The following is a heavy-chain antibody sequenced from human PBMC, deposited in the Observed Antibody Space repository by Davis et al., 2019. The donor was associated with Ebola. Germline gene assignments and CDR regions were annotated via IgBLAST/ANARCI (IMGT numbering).Heavy chain of an antibody. CDR3: ARRSNSPFDY. CDR2: INHSGST. Sequence: MPSETLSLTCAVYGGSFSGYYWSWIRQPPGKGLEWIGEINHSGSTNYNPSLKSRVTISVDTSKKKFSLKLSSVTAADTAVYYCARRSNSPFDYWGQGTLVTVSS. J-gene: IGHJ4*02. CDR1: GGSFSGYY. D-gene: IGHD6-6*01. V-gene: IGHV4-34*01.